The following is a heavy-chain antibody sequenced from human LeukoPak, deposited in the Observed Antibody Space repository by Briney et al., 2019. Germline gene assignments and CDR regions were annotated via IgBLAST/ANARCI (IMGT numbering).Heavy chain of an antibody. Sequence: PGGSLRLSCAASGFTFSSYGMHWVRQAPGKGLEWVAVISYDGSNKYYADSVKGRFTISRDNSKNTLYLQMNSLRAEDTAVYYCAKGGPDSSSWYWAHYYYMDVWGKGTTVTVSS. D-gene: IGHD6-13*01. CDR2: ISYDGSNK. J-gene: IGHJ6*03. CDR1: GFTFSSYG. CDR3: AKGGPDSSSWYWAHYYYMDV. V-gene: IGHV3-30*18.